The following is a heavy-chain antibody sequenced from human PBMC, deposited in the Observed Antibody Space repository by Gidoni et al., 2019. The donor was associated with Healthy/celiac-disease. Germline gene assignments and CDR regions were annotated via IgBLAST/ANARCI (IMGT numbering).Heavy chain of an antibody. CDR1: GFTFSDYN. CDR2: MSSSGSSI. Sequence: QVQLVESGGGLVKPGGYLRLSCAASGFTFSDYNMRWIRQAQGTGLEWVAYMSSSGSSIYYAEAGKGRFTISRDNAKNSLYLQMNSLRAEDTAVYYWARGYGDYSLWYCDLWGRGTLVTVSS. D-gene: IGHD4-17*01. V-gene: IGHV3-11*01. CDR3: ARGYGDYSLWYCDL. J-gene: IGHJ2*01.